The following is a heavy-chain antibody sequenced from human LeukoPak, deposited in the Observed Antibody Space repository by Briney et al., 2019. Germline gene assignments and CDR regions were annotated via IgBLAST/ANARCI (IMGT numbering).Heavy chain of an antibody. Sequence: SQTLLLTCDISGDSVSGNSVIWNWIRQSPSRGLEWLGRTYYKSKWYNDYATSVQSRITINSDTSRNQFSLQLNSVTPEDTAVYYCARDLHGSRGELDYWGQGTLVTVSS. CDR1: GDSVSGNSVI. D-gene: IGHD3-10*01. V-gene: IGHV6-1*01. CDR2: TYYKSKWYN. J-gene: IGHJ4*02. CDR3: ARDLHGSRGELDY.